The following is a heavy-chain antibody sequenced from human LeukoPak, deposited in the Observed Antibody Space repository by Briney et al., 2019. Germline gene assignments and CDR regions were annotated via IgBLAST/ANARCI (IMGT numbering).Heavy chain of an antibody. J-gene: IGHJ6*03. V-gene: IGHV4-38-2*02. CDR2: IYHSGST. CDR1: GYSISSGYH. D-gene: IGHD1-26*01. CDR3: ARVPRGSTVGTLPYFYYYMDV. Sequence: SETLSLTCTVSGYSISSGYHWGWIRQPPGKGLEWIGSIYHSGSTYYNPSLKSRVTISVDTSKNQFSLKLSSVTAADTAVYYCARVPRGSTVGTLPYFYYYMDVWGKGTTVIVSS.